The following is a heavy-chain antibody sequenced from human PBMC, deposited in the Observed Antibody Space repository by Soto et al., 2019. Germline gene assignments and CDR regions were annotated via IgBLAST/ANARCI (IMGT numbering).Heavy chain of an antibody. Sequence: EVQLLESGGGLVQPGGSLRLSCAASGFTFSSYAMSWVRPAPGKGLEWVSGISGSGGSTYYADSVKGRFTISRNHSKKPLELQMDRPEAEGNGLFYRGKKTRHWGQGTLGPLS. CDR1: GFTFSSYA. CDR3: GKKTRH. J-gene: IGHJ4*01. CDR2: ISGSGGST. V-gene: IGHV3-23*01.